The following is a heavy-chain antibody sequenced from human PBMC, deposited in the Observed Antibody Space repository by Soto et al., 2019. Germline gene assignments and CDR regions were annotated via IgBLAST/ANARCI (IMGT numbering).Heavy chain of an antibody. CDR1: GGTFSSYA. J-gene: IGHJ5*02. Sequence: SVKVSCKASGGTFSSYAISWVRQAPGQGLEWMGGIIPIFGTANYAQKFQGRVTITADESTSTAYMELSSLRSEDTAVYYCAREITTRVVVAAPTVNWFDPWGQGTLVTVSS. V-gene: IGHV1-69*13. CDR2: IIPIFGTA. D-gene: IGHD2-15*01. CDR3: AREITTRVVVAAPTVNWFDP.